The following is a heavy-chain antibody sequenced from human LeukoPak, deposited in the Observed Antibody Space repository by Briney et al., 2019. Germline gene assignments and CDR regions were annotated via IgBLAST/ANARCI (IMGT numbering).Heavy chain of an antibody. V-gene: IGHV3-33*01. CDR3: ASRATVTTDRFWFDP. J-gene: IGHJ5*02. D-gene: IGHD4-11*01. Sequence: PGGSLRLSCAASGFTFSSYGMHWVRQAPGKGLEWVALIWYDGSNKYYTDSVKGRFTISRDNSKNTLYLQMNSLRAEDTAVYYCASRATVTTDRFWFDPWGQGTLVTVSS. CDR2: IWYDGSNK. CDR1: GFTFSSYG.